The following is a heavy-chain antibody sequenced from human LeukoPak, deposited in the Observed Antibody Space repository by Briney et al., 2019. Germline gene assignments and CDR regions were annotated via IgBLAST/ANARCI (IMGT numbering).Heavy chain of an antibody. V-gene: IGHV4-59*01. CDR3: ARVSGSFLDY. D-gene: IGHD1-26*01. J-gene: IGHJ4*02. CDR1: GGSISNYY. CDR2: IYYSGST. Sequence: SETLSLTCTVSGGSISNYYWSWIRQPPGKGLEWIGYIYYSGSTSYNPSLKSRVTISVDTSKNQFSLKLSSVTAADTAVYYCARVSGSFLDYWGQGTLVTVSS.